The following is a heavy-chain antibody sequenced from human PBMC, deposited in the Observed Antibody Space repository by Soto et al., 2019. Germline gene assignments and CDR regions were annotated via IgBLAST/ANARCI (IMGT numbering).Heavy chain of an antibody. V-gene: IGHV3-21*04. J-gene: IGHJ6*02. Sequence: GGSLRLSCAASGFTFSSYSMNWVRQAPGKGLEWVSSISSSSSYIYYADSVKGRFTISRDNAKNSLYLQMNSLRPDDTAVYYCAREWSAAGRFYGMDVWGQGTTVTVTS. CDR1: GFTFSSYS. CDR3: AREWSAAGRFYGMDV. CDR2: ISSSSSYI. D-gene: IGHD6-13*01.